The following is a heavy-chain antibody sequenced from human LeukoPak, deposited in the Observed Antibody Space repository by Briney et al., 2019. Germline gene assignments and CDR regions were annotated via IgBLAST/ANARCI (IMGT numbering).Heavy chain of an antibody. V-gene: IGHV1-46*01. J-gene: IGHJ6*02. CDR2: INPSGGST. D-gene: IGHD6-6*01. CDR3: ARGARFLYYYGMDV. Sequence: ASVKVSCKASGGTFSSYAISWVRQAPGQGLEWMGIINPSGGSTSYAQKFQGRVTMTRDTSTSTVYMELSSLRSEDTAVYYCARGARFLYYYGMDVWGQGTTVTASS. CDR1: GGTFSSYA.